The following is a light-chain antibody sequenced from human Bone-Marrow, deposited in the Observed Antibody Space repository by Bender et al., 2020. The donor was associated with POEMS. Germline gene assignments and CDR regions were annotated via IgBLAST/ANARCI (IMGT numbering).Light chain of an antibody. V-gene: IGLV2-8*01. CDR2: EGT. Sequence: QSALTQPASVSGSPGQSITISCTGTSSDVGGDDYVSWYQQYPGKAPKVMIYEGTKSPSGVPDRFSGSKSGNTASLTVSGLQADDEDTYYCRSLAGDTLWVFGGGTKLTVL. J-gene: IGLJ3*02. CDR3: RSLAGDTLWV. CDR1: SSDVGGDDY.